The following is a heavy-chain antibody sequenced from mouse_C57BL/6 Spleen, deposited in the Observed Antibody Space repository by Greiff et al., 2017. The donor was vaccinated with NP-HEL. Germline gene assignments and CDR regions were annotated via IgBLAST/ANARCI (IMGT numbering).Heavy chain of an antibody. CDR2: INPNNGGT. Sequence: EVQLQQSGPELVKPGASVKISCKASGYTFTDYYMNWVKQSHGKSLEWIGDINPNNGGTSYNQKFKGKATLIVDKSSSTAYMELRSLTSEDSAVYYCARKGSVVAKSDWYFDVWGTGTTVTVSS. CDR3: ARKGSVVAKSDWYFDV. V-gene: IGHV1-26*01. CDR1: GYTFTDYY. D-gene: IGHD1-1*01. J-gene: IGHJ1*03.